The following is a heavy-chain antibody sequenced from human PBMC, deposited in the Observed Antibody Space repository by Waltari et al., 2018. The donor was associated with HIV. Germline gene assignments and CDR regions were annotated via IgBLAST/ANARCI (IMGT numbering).Heavy chain of an antibody. CDR2: VSQNGGT. V-gene: IGHV4-34*02. Sequence: QVKLQQRGPGRLKESETLSLRCAIYGGAFSDSYLTWIRQSPQKGLEWIGEVSQNGGTNYNPSLKSRVSISVDTSKNQFFLTVTSLTASDTAVYYCARGTVIAGDFRFYYYYHGMDVWGQGTTVTVSS. CDR1: GGAFSDSY. J-gene: IGHJ6*02. D-gene: IGHD2-21*01. CDR3: ARGTVIAGDFRFYYYYHGMDV.